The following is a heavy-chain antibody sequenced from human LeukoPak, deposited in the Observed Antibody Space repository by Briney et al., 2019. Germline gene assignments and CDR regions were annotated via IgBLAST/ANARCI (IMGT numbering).Heavy chain of an antibody. Sequence: PGGTLRLSCAASGFTFSSSWMSWVRQAPGKGLEWVANIKQDGSEKYYVESVKGRFTISRDNTKNSLYLQMDSLTAEDTAVYYCVSISTAVAGADYCGQGTLVTVSS. CDR3: VSISTAVAGADY. CDR2: IKQDGSEK. D-gene: IGHD6-19*01. V-gene: IGHV3-7*01. J-gene: IGHJ4*02. CDR1: GFTFSSSW.